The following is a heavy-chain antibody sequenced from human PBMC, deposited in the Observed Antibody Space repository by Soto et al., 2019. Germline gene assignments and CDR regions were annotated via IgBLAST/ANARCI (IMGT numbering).Heavy chain of an antibody. CDR3: ASSQAVAGFFDY. Sequence: GKVSCKASGYTFTSYYMHWVRQAPGQGLEWMGIINPSGGSTSYAQKFQGRVTMTRDTSTSTVYMELSSLRSEDTAVYYCASSQAVAGFFDYWRQGTLVTVSS. CDR1: GYTFTSYY. V-gene: IGHV1-46*01. D-gene: IGHD6-19*01. J-gene: IGHJ4*02. CDR2: INPSGGST.